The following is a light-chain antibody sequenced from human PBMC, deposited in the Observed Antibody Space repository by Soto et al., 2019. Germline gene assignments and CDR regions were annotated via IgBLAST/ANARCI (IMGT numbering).Light chain of an antibody. Sequence: EIVLTQSPVTLSLSPGERATLSCRASQSVNSYLAWYQQKPGQGPRLLIYDASNRATGIPARFSGSGSGTDFTLTISSLEPEDFAVYYCQQRSNWPALTFGGGTKVDIK. CDR1: QSVNSY. J-gene: IGKJ4*01. V-gene: IGKV3-11*01. CDR3: QQRSNWPALT. CDR2: DAS.